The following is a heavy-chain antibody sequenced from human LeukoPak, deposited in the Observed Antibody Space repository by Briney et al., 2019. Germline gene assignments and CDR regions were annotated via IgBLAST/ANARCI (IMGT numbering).Heavy chain of an antibody. D-gene: IGHD2-2*01. J-gene: IGHJ4*02. Sequence: PQTPSLTCTVSGGSLSSYYWSWVRQPPGNRLQGIGYLYYRGGTNYTPSFKSRVTISVDPSKTQFSLKLSSVTAADTAVYYCASQISRKNPPFAYWGQGTLVTVSS. V-gene: IGHV4-59*01. CDR3: ASQISRKNPPFAY. CDR1: GGSLSSYY. CDR2: LYYRGGT.